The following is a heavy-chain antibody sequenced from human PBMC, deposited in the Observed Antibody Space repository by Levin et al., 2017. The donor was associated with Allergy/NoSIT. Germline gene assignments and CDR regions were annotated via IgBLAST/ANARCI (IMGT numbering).Heavy chain of an antibody. CDR1: GASISSGDYY. Sequence: SQTLSLTCTVSGASISSGDYYWSWIRQPPGKGLECIGYIYYSGSTYFNPSLRSRVIIAVVTSKNHFSLKLSSVTAADTAWYYVSRVTIPTAITFGGAEIPESPDAFDIWGLGTMVTVSS. D-gene: IGHD3-16*01. J-gene: IGHJ3*02. CDR3: SRVTIPTAITFGGAEIPESPDAFDI. CDR2: IYYSGST. V-gene: IGHV4-30-4*01.